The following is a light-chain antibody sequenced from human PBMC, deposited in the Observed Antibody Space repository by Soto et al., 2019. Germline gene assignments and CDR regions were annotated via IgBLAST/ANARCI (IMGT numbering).Light chain of an antibody. CDR1: QSISSW. CDR2: KAS. J-gene: IGKJ5*01. Sequence: DIQMTQSPSTLSASVGDRVTITCRASQSISSWLAWYQQKPGKAPKLLIYKASSLESGVPSRFSGSGSGTEFTLTISSLQPDDFATYYCQKYNSYLITFGQGTRLEIK. CDR3: QKYNSYLIT. V-gene: IGKV1-5*03.